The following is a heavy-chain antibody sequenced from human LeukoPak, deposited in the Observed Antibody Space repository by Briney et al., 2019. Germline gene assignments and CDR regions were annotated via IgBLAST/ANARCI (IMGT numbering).Heavy chain of an antibody. CDR3: SRESGSFDGFDR. CDR2: INTNTRNP. Sequence: GPSGNLCCSSSASTFTCNYIHMNRDAPGQGQEWKGWINTNTRNPTYDQAFTGKVVFTLATSNTTAYLQISRLKAEDTALYYCSRESGSFDGFDRWGQGTMVSVPS. V-gene: IGHV7-4-1*02. D-gene: IGHD1-26*01. J-gene: IGHJ3*01. CDR1: ASTFTCNY.